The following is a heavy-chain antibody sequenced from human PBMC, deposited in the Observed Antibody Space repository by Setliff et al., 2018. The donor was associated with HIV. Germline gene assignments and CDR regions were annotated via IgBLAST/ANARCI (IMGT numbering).Heavy chain of an antibody. CDR3: ARARVYCPGDDCHAGNFDH. V-gene: IGHV4-4*08. CDR1: GDSISHYY. Sequence: SETLSLTCSVSGDSISHYYWSWIRQPPGKGLEWIGDIFTSATTNFNYNPSLKSRVTMSIDTSKNQFSLKLRSVTAADTAFYYCARARVYCPGDDCHAGNFDHWGQGTLVTVSS. J-gene: IGHJ5*02. D-gene: IGHD2-8*02. CDR2: IFTSATTNF.